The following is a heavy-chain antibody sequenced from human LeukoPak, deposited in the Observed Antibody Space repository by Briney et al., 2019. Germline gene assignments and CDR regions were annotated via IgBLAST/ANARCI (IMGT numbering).Heavy chain of an antibody. Sequence: PGESLKISCKGSGYSFTSYWIGWVRQMPGKGLEWMGIIYPGDSDTRYSPSFQGQVTISADKSISTAYLQWSSLKASDTAMYYCARRYCSSTSCYTWFDPWGQGTLVTVSS. J-gene: IGHJ5*02. V-gene: IGHV5-51*01. CDR2: IYPGDSDT. CDR3: ARRYCSSTSCYTWFDP. D-gene: IGHD2-2*02. CDR1: GYSFTSYW.